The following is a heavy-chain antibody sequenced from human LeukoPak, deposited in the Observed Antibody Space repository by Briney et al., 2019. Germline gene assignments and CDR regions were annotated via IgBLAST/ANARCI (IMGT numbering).Heavy chain of an antibody. J-gene: IGHJ4*02. Sequence: GGSLRLSCAASGFTFSSYSMNWVRQAPGKGLEWVSCISSSSSLIYYADSVKGRFTISRDNAKNSLFLQMDSLRPEDTAVYYYVVRGVRDGYPRFDYWGQGTLVTVSS. CDR1: GFTFSSYS. CDR2: ISSSSSLI. CDR3: VVRGVRDGYPRFDY. V-gene: IGHV3-21*01. D-gene: IGHD5-24*01.